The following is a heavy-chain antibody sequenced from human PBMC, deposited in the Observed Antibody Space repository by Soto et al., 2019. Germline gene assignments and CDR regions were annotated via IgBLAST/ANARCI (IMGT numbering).Heavy chain of an antibody. CDR2: IYYSGST. CDR3: ARTYDGSGPNSGGYGFDI. V-gene: IGHV4-59*01. CDR1: GGSITSYY. D-gene: IGHD3-22*01. J-gene: IGHJ3*02. Sequence: SETLSLTCTVSGGSITSYYWSWIRQPPGKGLEWIAYIYYSGSTSYNPSLKSRVSISLDTSKNQFSLKLSSVTAADTAVYYCARTYDGSGPNSGGYGFDIWGQGTMVTVSS.